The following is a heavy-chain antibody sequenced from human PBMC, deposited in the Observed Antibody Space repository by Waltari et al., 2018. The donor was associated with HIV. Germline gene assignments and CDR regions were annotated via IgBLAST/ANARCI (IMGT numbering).Heavy chain of an antibody. Sequence: QLQLQESGPGLVKPSETLSLTCTVSGGSISSNNYYWGWIRQPPGKGLEWIGTIYYSGSTYYNPSLKSRVTVSVDTSKNQFSRKVSSVTAADTAVYFCARLLDYNFFDFWGQGILVTVSS. CDR1: GGSISSNNYY. V-gene: IGHV4-39*01. CDR3: ARLLDYNFFDF. D-gene: IGHD1-1*01. CDR2: IYYSGST. J-gene: IGHJ4*02.